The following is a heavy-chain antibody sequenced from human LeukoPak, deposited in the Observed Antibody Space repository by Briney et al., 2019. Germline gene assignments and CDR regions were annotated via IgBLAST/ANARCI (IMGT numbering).Heavy chain of an antibody. CDR1: GGSISSSSYY. CDR3: ARHKGPHITRGVLRNNWFDP. J-gene: IGHJ5*02. Sequence: SETLSLTCTVSGGSISSSSYYWGWIRQPPGKGLEWIGSIYYSGSTYYNPSLKSRVTISVDTSKNQFSLKLTSLTAADTAVYYCARHKGPHITRGVLRNNWFDPWGQGTLVTVSS. V-gene: IGHV4-39*01. CDR2: IYYSGST. D-gene: IGHD3-10*01.